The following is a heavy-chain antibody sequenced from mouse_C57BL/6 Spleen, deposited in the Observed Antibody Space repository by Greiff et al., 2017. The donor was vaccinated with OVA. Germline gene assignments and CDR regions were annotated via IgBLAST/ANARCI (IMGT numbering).Heavy chain of an antibody. V-gene: IGHV5-4*01. D-gene: IGHD2-4*01. CDR2: ISDGGSYT. CDR3: ARDRGYDYDGAWFAY. J-gene: IGHJ3*01. CDR1: GFTFSSYA. Sequence: EVQGVESGGGLVKPGGSLKLSCAASGFTFSSYAMSWVRQTPEKRLEWVATISDGGSYTYYPDNVKGRFTISRDNAKNNLYLQMSHLKSEDTAMYYCARDRGYDYDGAWFAYWGQGTLVTVSA.